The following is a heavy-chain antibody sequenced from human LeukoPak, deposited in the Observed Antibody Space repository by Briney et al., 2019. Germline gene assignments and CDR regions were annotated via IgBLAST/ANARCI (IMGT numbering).Heavy chain of an antibody. CDR1: GFKFRSFS. CDR3: AKEQDTIYFDF. Sequence: GGSLRLSCAASGFKFRSFSIHWVRHAPGKGLERVSLFSGNGRTTFYADSVKGRFTMTRDNSKKSLYLQMDSLTTDDTGMYYCAKEQDTIYFDFWGQGTMVTVSS. J-gene: IGHJ3*01. CDR2: FSGNGRTT. D-gene: IGHD2-15*01. V-gene: IGHV3-43*01.